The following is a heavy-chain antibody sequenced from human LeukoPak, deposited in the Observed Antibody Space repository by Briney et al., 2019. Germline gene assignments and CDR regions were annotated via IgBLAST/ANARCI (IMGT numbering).Heavy chain of an antibody. CDR1: GFTFSSNC. V-gene: IGHV3-74*01. Sequence: GGSLRLSCAASGFTFSSNCMYWVRQAPGKGLVWVAYIISDGSSTNYADSVKGRFTISRDNAKNTLYVQMNSLRADDTAVYYCARGRAGNYFDYWGAGPLVTVSS. J-gene: IGHJ4*02. D-gene: IGHD6-19*01. CDR3: ARGRAGNYFDY. CDR2: IISDGSST.